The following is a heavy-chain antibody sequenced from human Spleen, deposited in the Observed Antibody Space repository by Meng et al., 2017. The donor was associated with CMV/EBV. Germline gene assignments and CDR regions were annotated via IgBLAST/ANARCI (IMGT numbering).Heavy chain of an antibody. J-gene: IGHJ6*02. V-gene: IGHV4-59*01. CDR1: GGSISSYY. Sequence: SETLSLTCTVSGGSISSYYWSWIRQPPGKGLEWIGYIYYSGSTNYNPSLKSRVTISVDTSKNQCSLKLSSVTAADTAVYYFARRSGSYYYYGMDVWGQGTTVTVSS. CDR3: ARRSGSYYYYGMDV. D-gene: IGHD1-26*01. CDR2: IYYSGST.